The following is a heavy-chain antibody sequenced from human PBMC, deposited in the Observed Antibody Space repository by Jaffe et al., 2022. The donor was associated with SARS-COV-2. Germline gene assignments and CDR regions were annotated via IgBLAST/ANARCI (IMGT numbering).Heavy chain of an antibody. D-gene: IGHD2-15*01. CDR3: ARIHLDCSGGSCYSRYNWFDP. J-gene: IGHJ5*02. CDR2: IFSNDEK. V-gene: IGHV2-26*01. CDR1: GFSLSNARMG. Sequence: QVTLKESGPVLVKPTETLTLTCTVSGFSLSNARMGVSWIRQPPGKALEWLAHIFSNDEKSYSTSLKSRLTISKDTSKSQVVLTMTNMDPVDTATYYCARIHLDCSGGSCYSRYNWFDPWGQGTLVTVSS.